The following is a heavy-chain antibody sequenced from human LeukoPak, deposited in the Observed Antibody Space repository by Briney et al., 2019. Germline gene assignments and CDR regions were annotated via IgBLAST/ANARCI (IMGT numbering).Heavy chain of an antibody. Sequence: ASVKVSCKASGYTFTGYYMHWVRQAPGQGLEWMGWINPNSGGTNYAQKFQGRVTTTRDTSISTAYMELSRLRSDDTAVYYCARVGATKDYGMDVWGQGTLVTVSS. CDR3: ARVGATKDYGMDV. D-gene: IGHD1-26*01. J-gene: IGHJ6*02. CDR2: INPNSGGT. CDR1: GYTFTGYY. V-gene: IGHV1-2*02.